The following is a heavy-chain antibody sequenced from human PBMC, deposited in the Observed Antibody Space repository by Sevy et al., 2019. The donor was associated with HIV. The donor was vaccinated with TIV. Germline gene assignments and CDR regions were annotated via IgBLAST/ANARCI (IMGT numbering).Heavy chain of an antibody. CDR1: GGSISSGGYY. J-gene: IGHJ6*02. CDR2: IYYSGST. D-gene: IGHD3-3*01. V-gene: IGHV4-31*03. CDR3: AREGITIFGVVYGMDV. Sequence: SETLSLTCTVSGGSISSGGYYWSWIRQHPGKGLEWIGYIYYSGSTSYNPSLKSRVTRSVDTSKNQFSLKLSSVTAADTAVYYCAREGITIFGVVYGMDVWGQGTTVTVSS.